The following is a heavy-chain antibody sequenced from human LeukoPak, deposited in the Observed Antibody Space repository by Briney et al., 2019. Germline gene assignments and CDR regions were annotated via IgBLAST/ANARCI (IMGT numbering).Heavy chain of an antibody. CDR1: GYTFTSYG. CDR2: ISPYNGNT. J-gene: IGHJ4*02. Sequence: ASVKVSCKASGYTFTSYGISWVRQAPGQGLEWMGWISPYNGNTNYAQKLQGRVTMTTDTSTSTAYMELRSLRSDDTAVYYCARGFLKYTTSWSIDYWGQGTLVTVSS. D-gene: IGHD6-13*01. V-gene: IGHV1-18*01. CDR3: ARGFLKYTTSWSIDY.